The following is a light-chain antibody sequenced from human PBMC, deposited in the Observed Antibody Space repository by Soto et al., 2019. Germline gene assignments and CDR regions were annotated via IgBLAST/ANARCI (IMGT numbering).Light chain of an antibody. CDR1: QSVNIN. J-gene: IGKJ4*01. CDR3: QQYKYWPPLT. Sequence: EIAMTQSPVTLSASPGERVTLSCRASQSVNINLAWYQQRPGQAPRVLIYGASNMASGIPDRFSGSGSGTDFTLTISSLEPDDFALYYCQQYKYWPPLTFGGGTKVEIK. CDR2: GAS. V-gene: IGKV3D-15*01.